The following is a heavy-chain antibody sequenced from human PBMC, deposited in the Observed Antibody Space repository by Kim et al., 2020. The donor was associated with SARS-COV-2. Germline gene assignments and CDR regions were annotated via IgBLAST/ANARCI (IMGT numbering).Heavy chain of an antibody. J-gene: IGHJ6*02. CDR2: IYYSGST. V-gene: IGHV4-39*01. CDR3: AAVLGYYYYYGMDV. Sequence: SETLSLTCTVSGGSISSSSYYWGWIRQPPGKGLEWIGSIYYSGSTYYNPSLKSRVTISVDTSKNQFSLKLSSVTAADTAVYYCAAVLGYYYYYGMDVWGQGTTVTVSS. CDR1: GGSISSSSYY.